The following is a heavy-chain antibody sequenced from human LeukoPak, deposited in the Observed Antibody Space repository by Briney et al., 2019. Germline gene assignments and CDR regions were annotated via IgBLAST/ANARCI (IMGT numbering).Heavy chain of an antibody. CDR3: ARLGQWLAHDAFDI. CDR1: GSRFTSYW. J-gene: IGHJ3*02. CDR2: IYPGDSDT. D-gene: IGHD6-19*01. V-gene: IGHV5-51*01. Sequence: GASLQISCQGSGSRFTSYWIGWVRPMPGKGLGWMGIIYPGDSDTRYSPSFQGQVNISADKSISTAYLQWSSLKASDTAMYYCARLGQWLAHDAFDIWGQGTMVTVSS.